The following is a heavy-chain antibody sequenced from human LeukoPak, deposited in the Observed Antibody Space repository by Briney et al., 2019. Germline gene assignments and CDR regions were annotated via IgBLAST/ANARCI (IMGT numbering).Heavy chain of an antibody. D-gene: IGHD4-17*01. Sequence: GGSLRLSCAASGFTFSSYGMHWVRQAPGKGLEWVAVISYDGGNKYYADSVKGRFTISRDNSKNTLYLQMNSLRAEDTAVYYCARDLYGDSFSFDYWGQGTLVTVSS. J-gene: IGHJ4*02. CDR2: ISYDGGNK. V-gene: IGHV3-30*03. CDR3: ARDLYGDSFSFDY. CDR1: GFTFSSYG.